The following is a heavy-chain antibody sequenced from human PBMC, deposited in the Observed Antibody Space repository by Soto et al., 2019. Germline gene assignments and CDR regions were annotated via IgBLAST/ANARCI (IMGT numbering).Heavy chain of an antibody. CDR2: IHSGST. D-gene: IGHD3-10*01. Sequence: QVKLQESGPGLVKPSGTLSLTCTVSGGSISSDYWNWIRQPPGKGLEWIGHIHSGSTTYSASLRSRVTIPVATSKNQFSLKLSPVTAADTAVYFCAKHDGSRSTDYWGQGTLVTVSS. CDR3: AKHDGSRSTDY. CDR1: GGSISSDY. V-gene: IGHV4-59*08. J-gene: IGHJ4*02.